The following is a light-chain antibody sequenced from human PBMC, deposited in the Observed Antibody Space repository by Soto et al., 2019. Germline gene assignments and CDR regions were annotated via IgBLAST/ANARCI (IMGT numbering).Light chain of an antibody. J-gene: IGKJ1*01. Sequence: EIVMTQSPATLSVSPGERATLSCRASQSVNSNLAWYQQKPGQAPRLLIHRASTRATGIPARFSGSGSGTEFTLTISSLQSEDFAVYYCQQYNNWPRTFSQGTKVEIK. CDR2: RAS. CDR1: QSVNSN. CDR3: QQYNNWPRT. V-gene: IGKV3-15*01.